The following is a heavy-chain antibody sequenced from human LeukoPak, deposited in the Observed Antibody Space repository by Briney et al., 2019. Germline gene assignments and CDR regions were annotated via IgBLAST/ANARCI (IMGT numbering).Heavy chain of an antibody. CDR2: ISAYNGNT. V-gene: IGHV1-18*01. CDR3: AISIAARRALDY. CDR1: GYTSTSYG. D-gene: IGHD6-6*01. J-gene: IGHJ4*02. Sequence: ASVKVSCKASGYTSTSYGISWVRQAPGQGLEWMGWISAYNGNTNYAQKLQGRVTMTTDTSTSTAYMELRSLRSDDTAVYYCAISIAARRALDYWGQGTLVTVSS.